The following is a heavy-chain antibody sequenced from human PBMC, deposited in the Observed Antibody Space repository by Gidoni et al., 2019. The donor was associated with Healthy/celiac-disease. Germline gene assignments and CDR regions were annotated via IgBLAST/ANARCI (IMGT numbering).Heavy chain of an antibody. J-gene: IGHJ4*02. V-gene: IGHV4-30-2*01. CDR1: VGSISSGGYS. D-gene: IGHD3-22*01. CDR3: ARGVESDSSGYYYLDY. CDR2: IYHSGST. Sequence: QLQLQESGSGLVKPSQTLSLTCAVSVGSISSGGYSWSWIRQPPGKGLEWIGYIYHSGSTSYNPSLKRRVTISVDRSKNQFSLKLSSVTAADTAVYYCARGVESDSSGYYYLDYWGQGTLVTVSS.